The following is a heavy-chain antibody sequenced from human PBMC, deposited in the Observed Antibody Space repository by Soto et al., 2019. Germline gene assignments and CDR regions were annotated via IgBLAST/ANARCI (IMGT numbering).Heavy chain of an antibody. Sequence: EVQLLESGGGLVQPGGSLRLSCAASGFTFSSYAMSWVRQAPGKGLEWVSAISGSGGSTYYADSVKGRFTISRDNSKNTLNLQMNSLSAEDTAVYYCAKNTSDYGGVDYWGQGTLVTVSS. CDR1: GFTFSSYA. CDR3: AKNTSDYGGVDY. J-gene: IGHJ4*02. D-gene: IGHD4-17*01. V-gene: IGHV3-23*01. CDR2: ISGSGGST.